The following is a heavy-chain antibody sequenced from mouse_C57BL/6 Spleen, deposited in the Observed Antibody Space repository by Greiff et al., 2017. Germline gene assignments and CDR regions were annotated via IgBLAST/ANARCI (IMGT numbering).Heavy chain of an antibody. CDR2: ILPGSGST. CDR1: GYTFTGYW. CDR3: ACGTRGQGFAY. Sequence: QVQLQQSGAELMKPGASVKLSCKATGYTFTGYWLEWVKQRPGHGLEWIGEILPGSGSTNYNEKFKGKATFTTDTSSNTAYMQLSSLTTEDSAIDFCACGTRGQGFAYWGQGTLVTVSA. V-gene: IGHV1-9*01. D-gene: IGHD3-3*01. J-gene: IGHJ3*01.